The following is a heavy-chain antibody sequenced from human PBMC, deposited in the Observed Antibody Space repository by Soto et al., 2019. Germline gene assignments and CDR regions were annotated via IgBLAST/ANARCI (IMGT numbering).Heavy chain of an antibody. J-gene: IGHJ5*02. CDR3: TRDLGAAFRVPDRFDP. Sequence: QVQLVQSGAEVKKPGSSVKVSCKASGGTFSSNTISWVRQAPGQGLEWMGRFVPAVGIAKYSQKFQGRVTITAEKSASTVYMELSCVGSEDTAVYYCTRDLGAAFRVPDRFDPWGQGTLVTVSS. CDR1: GGTFSSNT. V-gene: IGHV1-69*08. D-gene: IGHD6-25*01. CDR2: FVPAVGIA.